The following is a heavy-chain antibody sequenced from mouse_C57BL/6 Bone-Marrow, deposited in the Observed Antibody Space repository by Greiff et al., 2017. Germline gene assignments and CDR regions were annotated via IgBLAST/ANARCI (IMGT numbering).Heavy chain of an antibody. J-gene: IGHJ1*01. CDR3: ARGYYYCSSSHFDV. D-gene: IGHD1-1*01. CDR1: GYAFTNYL. CDR2: INPGSGGT. V-gene: IGHV1-54*01. Sequence: VQLQQSGAELVRPGTSVKVSCKASGYAFTNYLIEWVKQRPGQGLEWIGVINPGSGGTNYNEKFKGKATLTADKSSSTAYMQLSSLTSEDSAVYFCARGYYYCSSSHFDVWGSGPTVTVSS.